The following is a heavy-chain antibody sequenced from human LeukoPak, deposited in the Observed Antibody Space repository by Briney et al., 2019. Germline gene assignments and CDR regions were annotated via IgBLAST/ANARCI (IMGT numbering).Heavy chain of an antibody. J-gene: IGHJ4*02. CDR3: GRCKSSYWLFDY. Sequence: ASVTVSCKASGYTFTSYGISWVRQAPGQGLEWMGWISASNGNTNYAQKLQGRVTMTTDTSTNTAYMELRSLRSDDTAVYYCGRCKSSYWLFDYWGQGTLVTASS. CDR2: ISASNGNT. CDR1: GYTFTSYG. D-gene: IGHD2-8*02. V-gene: IGHV1-18*01.